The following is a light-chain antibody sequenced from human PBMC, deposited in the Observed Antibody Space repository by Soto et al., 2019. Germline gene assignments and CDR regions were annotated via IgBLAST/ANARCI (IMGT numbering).Light chain of an antibody. J-gene: IGKJ1*01. CDR1: QSISSW. CDR3: QQYNSYSWT. Sequence: DIHMTQSPSTLSASVGRTVTITCRASQSISSWLAWYQQKPGKAPKLLIYGASSLESGVPSRFSGSGSGTEFTLTISSLQPDDFATYYCQQYNSYSWTFGQGTKVDIK. V-gene: IGKV1-5*01. CDR2: GAS.